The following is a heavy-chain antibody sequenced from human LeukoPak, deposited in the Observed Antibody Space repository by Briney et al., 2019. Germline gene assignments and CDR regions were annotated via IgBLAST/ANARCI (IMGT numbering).Heavy chain of an antibody. CDR3: ARAVYYYDSSGFDY. CDR1: GGTFSSYA. D-gene: IGHD3-22*01. CDR2: IIPVFGTA. J-gene: IGHJ4*02. V-gene: IGHV1-69*01. Sequence: GSSVKVSCKASGGTFSSYAISWVRQAPGQGLEWLGGIIPVFGTANYAQKFQGRVTITADESTSTAYMELSSLRSEDTAVYYCARAVYYYDSSGFDYWGQGTLVTVSS.